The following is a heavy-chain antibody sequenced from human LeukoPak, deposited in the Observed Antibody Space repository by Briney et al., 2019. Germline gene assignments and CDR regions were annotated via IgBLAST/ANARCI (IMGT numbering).Heavy chain of an antibody. CDR2: INPNSGGT. Sequence: ASVKVSCKASGYTFTGYYMHWVRQAPGQGLEWIGWINPNSGGTNYAQKFQGRVTMTRDTSISTAYMELSRLRSDDTAVYYCARYYDILTGYSRVNWFDPWGQGTLVTVSS. D-gene: IGHD3-9*01. J-gene: IGHJ5*02. CDR3: ARYYDILTGYSRVNWFDP. CDR1: GYTFTGYY. V-gene: IGHV1-2*02.